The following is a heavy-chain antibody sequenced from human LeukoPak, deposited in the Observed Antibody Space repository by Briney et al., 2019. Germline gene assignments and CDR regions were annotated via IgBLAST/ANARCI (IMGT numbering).Heavy chain of an antibody. V-gene: IGHV3-30*04. CDR2: ISYDGSNT. J-gene: IGHJ6*03. Sequence: GRPLRLSCAVSGFSFSIFAMHWVRQAPGKGLEWVAVISYDGSNTYYTDSVKGRFTISRDNSKNMVYMQMNSLRPEDTAVYYCARETRTIFGVVIMGDYYYYMDVWGKGTTVTVS. D-gene: IGHD3-3*01. CDR3: ARETRTIFGVVIMGDYYYYMDV. CDR1: GFSFSIFA.